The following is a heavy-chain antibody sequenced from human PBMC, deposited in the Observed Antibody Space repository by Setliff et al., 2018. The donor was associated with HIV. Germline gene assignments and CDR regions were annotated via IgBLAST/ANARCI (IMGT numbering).Heavy chain of an antibody. CDR2: IAPNLRMP. CDR3: AREKSPVLEYFDWLKPRHVFDV. J-gene: IGHJ3*01. V-gene: IGHV1-69*10. D-gene: IGHD3-9*01. Sequence: SVKVSCKASGYTFTSYGISWVRQAPGQGLEWMGGIAPNLRMPNYIQKFKGRLTITADESTSTVYMELTNLRSEDTAMYYCAREKSPVLEYFDWLKPRHVFDVWGQGTVVTVS. CDR1: GYTFTSYG.